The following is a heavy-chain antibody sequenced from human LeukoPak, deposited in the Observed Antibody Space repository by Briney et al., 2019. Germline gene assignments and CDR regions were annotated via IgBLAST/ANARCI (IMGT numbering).Heavy chain of an antibody. Sequence: PGGSLRLSCAASGFTFSSYDMHWVRQATGKGLEWVSAIGTAGDTYYPGSVKSRFTISRENAKNSLYLQMNSLRAEDTAVYYCARAYCSGGSCYSIGFDYWGQGTLVTVSS. CDR2: IGTAGDT. V-gene: IGHV3-13*01. CDR1: GFTFSSYD. CDR3: ARAYCSGGSCYSIGFDY. J-gene: IGHJ4*02. D-gene: IGHD2-15*01.